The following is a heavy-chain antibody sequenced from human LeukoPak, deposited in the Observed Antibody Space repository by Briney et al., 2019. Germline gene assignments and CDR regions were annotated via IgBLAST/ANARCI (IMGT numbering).Heavy chain of an antibody. CDR3: ARRMIAVAGYYFDF. D-gene: IGHD6-19*01. CDR1: GVSISSYY. V-gene: IGHV4-59*08. J-gene: IGHJ4*02. Sequence: SETLSLTCTVSGVSISSYYWSWIRQPPGKGLEWNGYIYYSGSTNYNPSLKSRVTISVDTSKNQFSLRLSSVTAADTAVYYCARRMIAVAGYYFDFWGQGTLVTVSS. CDR2: IYYSGST.